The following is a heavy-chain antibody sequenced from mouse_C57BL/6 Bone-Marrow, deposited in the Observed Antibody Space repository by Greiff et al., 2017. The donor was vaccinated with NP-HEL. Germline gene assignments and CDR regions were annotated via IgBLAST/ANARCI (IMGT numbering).Heavy chain of an antibody. D-gene: IGHD2-4*01. J-gene: IGHJ4*01. CDR3: ARDAGYYDYGTAMDY. Sequence: EVKLVESGGGLVQSGRSLRLSCATSGFTFSDFYMEWVRQAPGKGLEWIAASRNKANDYTTEYSASVKGRFIVSRDTSQSILYLQMNALRAEDTAIYYCARDAGYYDYGTAMDYWGQGTSVTVSS. V-gene: IGHV7-1*01. CDR1: GFTFSDFY. CDR2: SRNKANDYTT.